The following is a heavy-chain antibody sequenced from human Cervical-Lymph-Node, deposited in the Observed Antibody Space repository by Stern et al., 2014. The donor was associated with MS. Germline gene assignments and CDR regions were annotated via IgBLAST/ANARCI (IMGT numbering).Heavy chain of an antibody. Sequence: VQLVESGAEVKKPGASVKVSCKASGYTFTDYYMHWVRQAPGQGLEWMGWINPKNGGTVYAPKYRGRVTMTRDTSIATSYMELSSLTSDDSAFYYCAKEKQYTHGLDYWGQGTLVTVSS. CDR1: GYTFTDYY. CDR2: INPKNGGT. CDR3: AKEKQYTHGLDY. D-gene: IGHD5-18*01. V-gene: IGHV1-2*02. J-gene: IGHJ4*02.